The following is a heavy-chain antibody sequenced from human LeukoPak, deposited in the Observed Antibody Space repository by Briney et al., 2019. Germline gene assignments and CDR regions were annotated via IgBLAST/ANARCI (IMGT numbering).Heavy chain of an antibody. CDR1: GFTFSSYA. V-gene: IGHV3-30*04. CDR2: ISYDGSNK. CDR3: ARTTYYFDY. J-gene: IGHJ4*02. D-gene: IGHD1-1*01. Sequence: PGGSLRLSCAASGFTFSSYAMHWVRQAPGKGLEWVAVISYDGSNKCYADSVKGRFTISRDNSKNTLYLQMNSLRAEDTAVYYCARTTYYFDYWGQGTLVTVSS.